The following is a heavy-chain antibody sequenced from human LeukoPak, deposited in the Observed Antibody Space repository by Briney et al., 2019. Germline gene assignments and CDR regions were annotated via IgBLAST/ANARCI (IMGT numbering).Heavy chain of an antibody. CDR2: ITSGSSYI. J-gene: IGHJ3*02. V-gene: IGHV3-21*01. Sequence: PGGSLRLSCAASGFTFSDYSMNWVRQAPGKGLEWVSLITSGSSYIYYADSVRGRFTISRDNAKTSLYLQLNNLRAEETAVYYCARDQGGYNAFDIWGQGTMVTVSS. CDR1: GFTFSDYS. D-gene: IGHD5-12*01. CDR3: ARDQGGYNAFDI.